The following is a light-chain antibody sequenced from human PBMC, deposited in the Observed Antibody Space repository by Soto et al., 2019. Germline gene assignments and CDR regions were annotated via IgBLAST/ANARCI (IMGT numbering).Light chain of an antibody. CDR2: KAS. CDR3: QHYNSYSEA. CDR1: QTISSW. Sequence: DIQMTQSPSTLSGSVGDRVTITCRASQTISSWLAWYQQKPGKAPKLLIYKASTLKSGVPSRFSGSGSGTEITLTISSRQPDDFATYYCQHYNSYSEAFGQGTKVDIK. J-gene: IGKJ1*01. V-gene: IGKV1-5*03.